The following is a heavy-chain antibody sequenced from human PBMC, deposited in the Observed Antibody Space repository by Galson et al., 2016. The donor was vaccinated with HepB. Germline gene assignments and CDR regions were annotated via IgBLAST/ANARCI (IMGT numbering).Heavy chain of an antibody. CDR2: IYYGGRT. V-gene: IGHV4-59*01. CDR3: ARDRDSSSYYSLDY. J-gene: IGHJ4*02. D-gene: IGHD3-22*01. CDR1: GGSISSYY. Sequence: SETLFLTCTVSGGSISSYYWSWIRRPPGKGLEWIGYIYYGGRTKYNPPPKSRVSISVDTSKNQFYLNLRSVTAADTAVYYCARDRDSSSYYSLDYWGQGTLVTVSS.